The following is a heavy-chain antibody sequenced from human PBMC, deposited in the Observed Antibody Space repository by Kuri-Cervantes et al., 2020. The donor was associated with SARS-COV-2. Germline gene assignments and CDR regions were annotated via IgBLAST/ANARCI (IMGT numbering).Heavy chain of an antibody. D-gene: IGHD1-14*01. CDR1: GGSISSYY. CDR3: ARDHRGKNWNHRTFWYFDL. CDR2: INHSGST. V-gene: IGHV4-59*01. J-gene: IGHJ2*01. Sequence: GSLRLSCTVSGGSISSYYWSWIRQPPGKGLEWIGEINHSGSTNYNPSLKSRVTISVDTSKNQFSLKLSSVTAADTAVYYCARDHRGKNWNHRTFWYFDLWGRGTLVTVSS.